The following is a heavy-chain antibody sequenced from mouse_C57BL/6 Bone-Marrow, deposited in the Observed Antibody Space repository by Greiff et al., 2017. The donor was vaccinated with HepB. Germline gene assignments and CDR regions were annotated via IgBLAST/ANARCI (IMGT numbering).Heavy chain of an antibody. J-gene: IGHJ3*01. CDR1: GFSLTSYG. CDR2: IWSGGST. Sequence: QVQLKQSGPGLVQPSQSLSITCTVSGFSLTSYGVHWVRQSPGKGLEWLGVIWSGGSTDHNAAFISRLSISKDNSKSQVFFKMNSLQADDTAIYYCASPQNYGSSSWFAYWGQGTLVTVSA. V-gene: IGHV2-2*01. D-gene: IGHD1-1*01. CDR3: ASPQNYGSSSWFAY.